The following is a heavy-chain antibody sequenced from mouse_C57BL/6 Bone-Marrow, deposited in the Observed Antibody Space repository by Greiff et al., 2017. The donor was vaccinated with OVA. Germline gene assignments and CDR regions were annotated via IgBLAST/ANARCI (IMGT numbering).Heavy chain of an antibody. CDR2: IHPSDSDT. CDR3: AIEIGTRWYFDV. J-gene: IGHJ1*03. D-gene: IGHD4-1*01. CDR1: GYTFTSYW. V-gene: IGHV1-74*01. Sequence: QVQLQQPGAELVKPGASVTVSCKASGYTFTSYWMHCVKQRPGQGLEWIGRIHPSDSDTNYNQKFKGKATLTVDKSSSTAYMQLSSLTSKDSAVYYCAIEIGTRWYFDVWGTGTTVTVSS.